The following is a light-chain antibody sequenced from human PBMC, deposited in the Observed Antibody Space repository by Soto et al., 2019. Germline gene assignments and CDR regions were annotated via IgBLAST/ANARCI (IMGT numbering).Light chain of an antibody. Sequence: QSALTQPPSASGSPGQSVTISCTGSSSDVGGYNYVSWYQQHPGKAPKLVIYEVRKRPPGVPDRFSGSKSGNTASLTVSGLQAEDEADYYCSSYTGTNNFGVFGPGTKLTVL. CDR2: EVR. J-gene: IGLJ1*01. V-gene: IGLV2-8*01. CDR3: SSYTGTNNFGV. CDR1: SSDVGGYNY.